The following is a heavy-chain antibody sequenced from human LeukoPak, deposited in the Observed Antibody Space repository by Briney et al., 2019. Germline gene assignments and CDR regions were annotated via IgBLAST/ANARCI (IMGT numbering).Heavy chain of an antibody. CDR3: AKDRGNDYGDQLDL. J-gene: IGHJ2*01. V-gene: IGHV3-7*03. D-gene: IGHD4-17*01. CDR2: IKQDGTEK. CDR1: GFTFTTYW. Sequence: GGSLRLSCAASGFTFTTYWMSWVRQPPGKGLEWVANIKQDGTEKYYVDSVKGRFTISRDTSKSTLYLQMNSLRVEDTAVYYCAKDRGNDYGDQLDLWGRGTLVTVSS.